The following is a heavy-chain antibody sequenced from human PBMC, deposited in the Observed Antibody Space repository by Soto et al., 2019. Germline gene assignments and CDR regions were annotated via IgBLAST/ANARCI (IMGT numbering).Heavy chain of an antibody. J-gene: IGHJ5*02. Sequence: EVQLVESGGGLIQPGGSLRLSCAASGFTFSNYWIHWLRQAPGEGLVWLSRINGDGSGTNYADSVKGRFTISRDNAKNTVYVQMNSLRAEDTAVYYCARGGLRAYWIDPWGQGTLVTVSS. CDR1: GFTFSNYW. D-gene: IGHD4-17*01. CDR2: INGDGSGT. CDR3: ARGGLRAYWIDP. V-gene: IGHV3-74*01.